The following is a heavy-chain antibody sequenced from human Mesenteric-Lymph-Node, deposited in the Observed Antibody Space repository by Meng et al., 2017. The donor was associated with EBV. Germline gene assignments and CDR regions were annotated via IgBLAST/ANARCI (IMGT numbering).Heavy chain of an antibody. V-gene: IGHV4-4*02. D-gene: IGHD3-10*01. Sequence: QGQSGESGPGLWKPSGTLSLTGAGSGGSITNSTWWSWVRQVPGKGLEWIAEVYHSGSDNYNPSLESRVTVSVDRSNNHFSLKVTSVTAADTAVYYCARVGWGVRGYYFDYWGQGTLVTVSS. J-gene: IGHJ4*02. CDR1: GGSITNSTW. CDR3: ARVGWGVRGYYFDY. CDR2: VYHSGSD.